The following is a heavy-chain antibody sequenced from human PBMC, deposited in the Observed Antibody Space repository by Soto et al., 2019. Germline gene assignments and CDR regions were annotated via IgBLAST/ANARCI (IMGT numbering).Heavy chain of an antibody. CDR3: AKDRVPDGIYSSDY. CDR1: GFSFRDFS. J-gene: IGHJ4*02. D-gene: IGHD2-15*01. CDR2: IDLSGTTT. Sequence: EVQLLESGGDLVQPGGSLRLSCAASGFSFRDFSMNCFRQAPGKGLEWVSFIDLSGTTTYYRDSVKGRFTMSKDKSRKTVYLQMNSLRVEDTAIYYCAKDRVPDGIYSSDYWGQGVLVTVSS. V-gene: IGHV3-23*01.